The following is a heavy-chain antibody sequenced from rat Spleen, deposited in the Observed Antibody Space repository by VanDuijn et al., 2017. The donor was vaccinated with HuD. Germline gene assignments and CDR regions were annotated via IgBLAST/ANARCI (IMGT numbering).Heavy chain of an antibody. J-gene: IGHJ1*01. D-gene: IGHD4-4*01. CDR3: ARRGNSVFWNFDF. Sequence: EVQLVESGGGLVQPGGSLKVSCAASGFTLSDHYMAWVRQAPTKGLEWVASISYDGSSTYYRDSVKGRFSISRDDAKSTLYLQMDSLRSEDTATYYCARRGNSVFWNFDFWGPGTMVSVSS. CDR2: ISYDGSST. V-gene: IGHV5-7*01. CDR1: GFTLSDHY.